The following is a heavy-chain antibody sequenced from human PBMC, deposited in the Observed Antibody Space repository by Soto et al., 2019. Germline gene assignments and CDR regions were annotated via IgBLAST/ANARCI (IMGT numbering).Heavy chain of an antibody. J-gene: IGHJ4*02. V-gene: IGHV3-9*02. CDR2: IYYNSDRI. CDR1: GFTSNDYA. CDR3: VKDVLPGGADY. D-gene: IGHD3-16*01. Sequence: EVKLVESGGGLVQPGRSLRLSCAASGFTSNDYAMHWVRQAPGKGLEWVSGIYYNSDRIDYGDSVKGRFATSRDNAKNSLYLQMNSLRPENTAVYYCVKDVLPGGADYWGPGTLVTVSS.